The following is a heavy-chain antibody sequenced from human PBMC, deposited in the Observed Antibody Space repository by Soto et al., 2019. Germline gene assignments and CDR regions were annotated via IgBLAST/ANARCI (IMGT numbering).Heavy chain of an antibody. J-gene: IGHJ4*02. CDR3: AREIEQPLDY. CDR2: ISYDGRNK. CDR1: GFTFSSYA. D-gene: IGHD1-1*01. Sequence: QVQLKDSGGGVVQPGRSLRLSCAASGFTFSSYAMHWVRQAPGKGLEWVAVISYDGRNKYYADSVKGRFTISRDNSKNTLYLQMNSVRAEDTAVYYCAREIEQPLDYWGQGPLVTVSS. V-gene: IGHV3-30*04.